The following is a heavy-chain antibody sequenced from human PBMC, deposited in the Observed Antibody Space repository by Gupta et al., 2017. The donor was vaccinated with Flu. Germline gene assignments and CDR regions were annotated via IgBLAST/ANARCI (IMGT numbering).Heavy chain of an antibody. CDR3: STYDGSFRY. Sequence: EVQLVESGGGLVKPGGSLRLSCAASGFTFTSAWMSWVRQATGKGLEWIGRNKSKADGGTKDYAAPMEDKFIISRDDSNNTLYLQVNSLKTEDTAVYYCSTYDGSFRYWGQGTLVTVSS. CDR1: GFTFTSAW. CDR2: NKSKADGGTK. V-gene: IGHV3-15*01. D-gene: IGHD3-3*01. J-gene: IGHJ4*02.